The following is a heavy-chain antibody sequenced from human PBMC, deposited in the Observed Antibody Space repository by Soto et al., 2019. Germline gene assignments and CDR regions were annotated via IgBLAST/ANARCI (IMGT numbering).Heavy chain of an antibody. CDR1: GGTFSSYA. Sequence: GASVKVSCKAFGGTFSSYAINWIRQAPGQGLEWMGGIIPIFGTTTYAQRFQARVTITADESTSTAYMELSSLRSEDTALYYCARDGGAATFGYWGQGTLVTVSS. CDR3: ARDGGAATFGY. J-gene: IGHJ4*02. CDR2: IIPIFGTT. D-gene: IGHD1-26*01. V-gene: IGHV1-69*13.